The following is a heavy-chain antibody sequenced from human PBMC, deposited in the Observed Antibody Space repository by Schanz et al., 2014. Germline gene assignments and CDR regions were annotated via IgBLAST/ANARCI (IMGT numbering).Heavy chain of an antibody. CDR1: GYTFSSNA. CDR3: AKHLYQYNYYGMDV. CDR2: ISGSGGST. V-gene: IGHV3-23*04. J-gene: IGHJ6*02. D-gene: IGHD2-2*02. Sequence: EVQLVESGGGLVQPGGSLRLSCAASGYTFSSNAMSWVRQAPGKGLEWVSTISGSGGSTYYADSVKGRFTISRDNSKNTLSLQLTSLTAADTAVYYCAKHLYQYNYYGMDVWGQGTTVTVSS.